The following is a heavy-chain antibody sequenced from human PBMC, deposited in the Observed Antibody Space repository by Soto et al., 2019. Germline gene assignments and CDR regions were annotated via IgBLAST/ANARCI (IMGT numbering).Heavy chain of an antibody. V-gene: IGHV3-30*04. J-gene: IGHJ6*02. Sequence: GGSLRLSCDVSGFSLGSYAIHWVRQTPGKGLEWVSFISYDGNNKYYADSVKGRLTISRDNSKNTVYLQMNSLRDEDTAVYYCARESGFCITTSCSVSYYFYGMDVWGQGTTVTVSS. CDR2: ISYDGNNK. CDR1: GFSLGSYA. CDR3: ARESGFCITTSCSVSYYFYGMDV. D-gene: IGHD2-2*01.